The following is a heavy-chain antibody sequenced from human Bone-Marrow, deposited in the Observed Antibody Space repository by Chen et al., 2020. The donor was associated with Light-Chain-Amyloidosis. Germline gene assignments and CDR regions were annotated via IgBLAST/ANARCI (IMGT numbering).Heavy chain of an antibody. CDR1: GGSVNSGDDY. Sequence: QVQLQESGPGLVKPSETLSLTCTVSGGSVNSGDDYWTWIRQPPGKGLEWIGYIYYSGTANYNASLKSRVTISLDTSKNQFSLRLNSVPAADTAVYYCLGQGYYSYSMDFWGQGTTVTVSS. D-gene: IGHD3-16*01. V-gene: IGHV4-61*08. CDR3: LGQGYYSYSMDF. CDR2: IYYSGTA. J-gene: IGHJ6*02.